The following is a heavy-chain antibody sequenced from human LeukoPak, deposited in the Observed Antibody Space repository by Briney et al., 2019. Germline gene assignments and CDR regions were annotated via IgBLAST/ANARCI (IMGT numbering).Heavy chain of an antibody. J-gene: IGHJ4*02. Sequence: GGSLRLSCAASGLTFSSYAMSWVRKAPGKGLEYVSAISSNGGSTYYANSVKGRFTISRDNSKNTLYLQMGSLRAEDMAVYYCARDLSGGGYWGQGTLVTVSS. CDR2: ISSNGGST. CDR1: GLTFSSYA. D-gene: IGHD2-15*01. CDR3: ARDLSGGGY. V-gene: IGHV3-64*01.